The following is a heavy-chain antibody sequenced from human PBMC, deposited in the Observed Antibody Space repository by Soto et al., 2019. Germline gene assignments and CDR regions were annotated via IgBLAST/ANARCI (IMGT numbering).Heavy chain of an antibody. Sequence: GGSLRLSCAASGFTFSTSTMNWVRQAPGQGLEWLSSISSTSTYTYYAASVRGRFTISRDNAKNSLYLQMNSLTAEDTAVYYCARVGSPGYCSGGFCPPPDYWGQGTLVTVSS. CDR3: ARVGSPGYCSGGFCPPPDY. V-gene: IGHV3-21*01. J-gene: IGHJ4*02. CDR2: ISSTSTYT. D-gene: IGHD2-15*01. CDR1: GFTFSTST.